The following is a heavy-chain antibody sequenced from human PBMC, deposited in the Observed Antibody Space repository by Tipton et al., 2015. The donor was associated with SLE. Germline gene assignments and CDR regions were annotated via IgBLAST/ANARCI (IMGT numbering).Heavy chain of an antibody. V-gene: IGHV4-59*07. CDR1: GGSISSHY. CDR3: ARLLVYDFWSGYPQYYYYYMDV. D-gene: IGHD3-3*01. J-gene: IGHJ6*03. Sequence: TLSLTCTVSGGSISSHYWSWIRQPPGKGLEWIGCIYYSGSTNYNPSLNSRVTISVDTSKNQFSLKLSSVTAADTAVYYCARLLVYDFWSGYPQYYYYYMDVWGKGNTVTVSS. CDR2: IYYSGST.